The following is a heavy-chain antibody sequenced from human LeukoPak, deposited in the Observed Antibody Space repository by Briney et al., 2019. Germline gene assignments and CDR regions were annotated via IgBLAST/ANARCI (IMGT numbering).Heavy chain of an antibody. CDR2: INPDNGDT. V-gene: IGHV1-3*01. D-gene: IGHD2-15*01. CDR3: ARERWHCRVNCYSVYYYALDV. CDR1: GYTFANYA. Sequence: APVKVSCKGSGYTFANYAVHWVRQAPGQRLEWLGWINPDNGDTKYSQNFQGRVTVTSDTSAATAYVELNSLTSEDTAVYYCARERWHCRVNCYSVYYYALDVWGQGTTVTVSS. J-gene: IGHJ6*02.